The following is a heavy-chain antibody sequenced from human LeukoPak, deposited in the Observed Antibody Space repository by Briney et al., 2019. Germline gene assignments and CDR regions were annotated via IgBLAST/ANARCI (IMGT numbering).Heavy chain of an antibody. CDR1: GFTFSSYA. CDR2: ISGSGGST. J-gene: IGHJ4*02. V-gene: IGHV3-23*01. Sequence: PGGSLRLSCAASGFTFSSYAMSWVRQAPGKGLEWVSAISGSGGSTYYADSVKGRFTISRDNSKNTLYLQMNSLRAEDTAVYYCAKYEVATMIVVVITIPFDYWGQGTLVTVSS. CDR3: AKYEVATMIVVVITIPFDY. D-gene: IGHD3-22*01.